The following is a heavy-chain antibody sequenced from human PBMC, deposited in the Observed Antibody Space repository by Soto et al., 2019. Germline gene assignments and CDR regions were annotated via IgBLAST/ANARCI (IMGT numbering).Heavy chain of an antibody. CDR2: ISGSGGST. CDR3: ATVLNLSGGYARYALSFQYYFDY. V-gene: IGHV3-23*01. J-gene: IGHJ4*02. CDR1: GFTFSSYA. Sequence: GGSLRLSCAASGFTFSSYAMSWVRQAPGKGLEWVSAISGSGGSTYYADSVKGRFTISRDNSKNTVYLQMNSLRAEDTAVYYCATVLNLSGGYARYALSFQYYFDYWGQGTLVTVSS. D-gene: IGHD5-12*01.